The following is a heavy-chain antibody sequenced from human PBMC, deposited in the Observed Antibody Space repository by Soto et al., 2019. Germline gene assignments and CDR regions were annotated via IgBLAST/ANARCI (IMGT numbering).Heavy chain of an antibody. Sequence: SVKVSCKASGGTFTNYAFSWVRQAPGQGLDWMGGIIPIFGTPDYAQKFQGRVTITADESTRTASMELSSLRSDDTAVYYCARERSVGYCITTTCPKPFYYYAMDVRGQGTTVTVSS. CDR2: IIPIFGTP. CDR1: GGTFTNYA. J-gene: IGHJ6*02. V-gene: IGHV1-69*13. D-gene: IGHD2-2*01. CDR3: ARERSVGYCITTTCPKPFYYYAMDV.